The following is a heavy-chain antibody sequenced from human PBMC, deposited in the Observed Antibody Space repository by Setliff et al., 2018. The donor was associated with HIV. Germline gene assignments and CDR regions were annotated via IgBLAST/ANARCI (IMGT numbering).Heavy chain of an antibody. V-gene: IGHV1-2*06. D-gene: IGHD7-27*01. CDR2: ISPNSGGT. Sequence: GASVKVSCKASGYTFINFYIYWVRQAPGQGLEWVGRISPNSGGTDYSQKFQGRVSMTRDTSTNTAYLDLTNLTSDDTAVYFCVKDGGPWGSGDWGRGTLVTVSS. J-gene: IGHJ4*02. CDR3: VKDGGPWGSGD. CDR1: GYTFINFY.